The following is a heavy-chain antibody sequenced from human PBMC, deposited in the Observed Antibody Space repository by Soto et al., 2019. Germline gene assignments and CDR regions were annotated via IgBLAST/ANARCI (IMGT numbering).Heavy chain of an antibody. CDR3: AREGLDFWSGYPMDV. V-gene: IGHV3-21*01. D-gene: IGHD3-3*01. J-gene: IGHJ6*02. Sequence: GGSLRLSCAASGFTFSSYSMNWVRQAPGKGLEWVSSISSSSSYIYYADSVKGRFTISRDNAKNSLYLQMNSLRAEDTAVYYCAREGLDFWSGYPMDVWGQGTKVTVSS. CDR1: GFTFSSYS. CDR2: ISSSSSYI.